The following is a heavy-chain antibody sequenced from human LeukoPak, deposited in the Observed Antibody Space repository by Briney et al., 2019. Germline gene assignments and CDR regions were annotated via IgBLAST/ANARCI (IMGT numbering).Heavy chain of an antibody. V-gene: IGHV3-30*04. J-gene: IGHJ4*02. CDR1: GFTFSSYA. D-gene: IGHD2-21*02. CDR2: ISYDGSNK. Sequence: GRSLRLSCAASGFTFSSYAMHWVRQAPGKGLEWVAVISYDGSNKYYADSVKGRFTNSRDNSKNTLYLQMNSVRAEDTAVYYCARDGEICGGDCYPTDMGYYFDYWGQGTLVTVSS. CDR3: ARDGEICGGDCYPTDMGYYFDY.